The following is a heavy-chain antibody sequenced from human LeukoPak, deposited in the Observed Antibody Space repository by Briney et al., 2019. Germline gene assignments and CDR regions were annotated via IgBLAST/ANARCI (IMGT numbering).Heavy chain of an antibody. CDR2: IYYSGST. J-gene: IGHJ4*02. CDR3: ARPVIGYCSGGSCPDDY. D-gene: IGHD2-15*01. Sequence: SETLSLTCTVSGDSISSSSYYWGWIRQPPGKGLEWIGSIYYSGSTYYNPSLKSRVTISVDTSKNQFSLKLSSVTAADTAVYYCARPVIGYCSGGSCPDDYWGQGTLVTVSS. V-gene: IGHV4-39*01. CDR1: GDSISSSSYY.